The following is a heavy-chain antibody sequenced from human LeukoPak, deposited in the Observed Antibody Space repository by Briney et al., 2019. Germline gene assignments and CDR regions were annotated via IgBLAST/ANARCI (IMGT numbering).Heavy chain of an antibody. D-gene: IGHD4-17*01. CDR2: IYYSGST. CDR1: GGSISSYY. V-gene: IGHV4-59*01. Sequence: SETLSLTCTVSGGSISSYYWSWIRQPPGKGLEWIGYIYYSGSTNYNPSLKSRVTISVDTSKNQFSLKLSSVTAADTAVYYCARGNGDYEDAFDIWGQGTMVTVSS. J-gene: IGHJ3*02. CDR3: ARGNGDYEDAFDI.